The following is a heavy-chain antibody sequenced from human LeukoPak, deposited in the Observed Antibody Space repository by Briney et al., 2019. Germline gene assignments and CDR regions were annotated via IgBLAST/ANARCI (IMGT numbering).Heavy chain of an antibody. CDR3: ARMYGSTIFHDL. J-gene: IGHJ3*01. V-gene: IGHV4-39*01. Sequence: SETLSLTCTVSGGSISSTTYHWGWIRQPPGEGLEWIGDVYYSGSTHSNPSLRSRGTISIDTSKNQFSLKLTSGTAADTAVYCCARMYGSTIFHDLWGQGTMVTVSS. CDR2: VYYSGST. D-gene: IGHD3-9*01. CDR1: GGSISSTTYH.